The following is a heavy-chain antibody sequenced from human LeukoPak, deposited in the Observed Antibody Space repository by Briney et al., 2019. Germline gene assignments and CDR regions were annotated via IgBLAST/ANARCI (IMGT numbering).Heavy chain of an antibody. Sequence: GGSLRLSCAASGFTFNNYAMHWVRQAPGKGLQWVAVISYDGSNKYYGDSVKGRFTISRDNSKNIMYLQMNSLRVEDTAVYYCAKRGDFAWLDTGIDYWGQGTLVAVSS. CDR3: AKRGDFAWLDTGIDY. CDR1: GFTFNNYA. V-gene: IGHV3-30*18. D-gene: IGHD3-9*01. CDR2: ISYDGSNK. J-gene: IGHJ4*02.